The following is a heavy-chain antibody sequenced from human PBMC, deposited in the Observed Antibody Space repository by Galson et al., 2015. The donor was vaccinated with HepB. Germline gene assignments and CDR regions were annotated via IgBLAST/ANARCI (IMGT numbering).Heavy chain of an antibody. J-gene: IGHJ4*02. CDR1: GFSISSYA. D-gene: IGHD6-13*01. CDR3: ASPKHSSSWYVFSASGGTPTYYFDY. Sequence: SLRLSCAVSGFSISSYAMSWVRQAPGKGLEWASAISGSAARTYYSDSVKGRFTISRDSYKNTLYLQMNSLRAEDTAVYYCASPKHSSSWYVFSASGGTPTYYFDYWGQGTVVTVSS. CDR2: ISGSAART. V-gene: IGHV3-23*01.